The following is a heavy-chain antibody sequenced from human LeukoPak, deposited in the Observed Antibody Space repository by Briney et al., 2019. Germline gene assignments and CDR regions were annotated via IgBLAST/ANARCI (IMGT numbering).Heavy chain of an antibody. D-gene: IGHD1-26*01. CDR1: GFTFSDQY. J-gene: IGHJ3*02. Sequence: GGSLRLSCAASGFTFSDQYMDWVRQAPGKGLQWVGRTGNKASRYTTEYAASVEGRFTISRDDSKNSLYLQMNSLKTEDTALYYCTGGYSGRSAYAFDIWGQGTMVTVSS. V-gene: IGHV3-72*01. CDR2: TGNKASRYTT. CDR3: TGGYSGRSAYAFDI.